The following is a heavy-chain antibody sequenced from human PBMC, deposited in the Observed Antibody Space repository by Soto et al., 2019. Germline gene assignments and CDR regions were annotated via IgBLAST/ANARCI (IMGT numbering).Heavy chain of an antibody. CDR1: GFTFSSYG. Sequence: QVQLVESGGGVVQPGRSLRLSCAASGFTFSSYGMHWVRQAPGKGLEWVAVISYDGSNKYYADSVKGRFTISRDNSKNTLYLQMNSLRAEDTVVYYCAKDSAIVVVPAANIDYWGQGTLVTVSS. V-gene: IGHV3-30*18. D-gene: IGHD2-2*01. CDR3: AKDSAIVVVPAANIDY. J-gene: IGHJ4*02. CDR2: ISYDGSNK.